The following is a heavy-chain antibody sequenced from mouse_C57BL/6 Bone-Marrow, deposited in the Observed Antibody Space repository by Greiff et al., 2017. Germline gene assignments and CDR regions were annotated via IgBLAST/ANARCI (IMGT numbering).Heavy chain of an antibody. CDR2: ISYDGSN. Sequence: EVKLQESGPGLVKPSQSLSLTCSVTGYSITSGYYWNWIRQFPGNKLEWMGYISYDGSNNYNPSLKNRISITRDTSKNQFFLKLNSVTTEDTATYYCAIYYGSSPSWFAYWGQGTLVTVSA. CDR1: GYSITSGYY. CDR3: AIYYGSSPSWFAY. V-gene: IGHV3-6*01. D-gene: IGHD1-1*01. J-gene: IGHJ3*01.